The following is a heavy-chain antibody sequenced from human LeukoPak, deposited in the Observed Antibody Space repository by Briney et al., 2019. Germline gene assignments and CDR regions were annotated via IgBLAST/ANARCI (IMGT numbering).Heavy chain of an antibody. J-gene: IGHJ5*02. V-gene: IGHV1-18*01. CDR3: ARDRVTGTTRLFDR. D-gene: IGHD1-7*01. CDR2: ISAYNGNT. Sequence: ASVKVSCKASGYTFTTYGISWVRQAPGQGLEWMGWISAYNGNTNSAQKFQGRVTMTTDTSASTAYMELRSLRSDDTAVYYCARDRVTGTTRLFDRWGQGTLVTVSS. CDR1: GYTFTTYG.